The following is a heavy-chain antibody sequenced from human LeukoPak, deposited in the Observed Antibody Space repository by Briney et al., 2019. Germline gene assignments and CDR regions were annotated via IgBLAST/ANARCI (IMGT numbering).Heavy chain of an antibody. Sequence: GGSLRLSCAASGFTFSSYSMNWVRQAPGKGLEWVSYISSSSSTIYYADSVKGRFTISRDNAKNSLYLQMNSLRAEDTAVYYCARDSDDYVWGSYRLYFDYWGQGTLVTVSS. CDR1: GFTFSSYS. CDR3: ARDSDDYVWGSYRLYFDY. D-gene: IGHD3-16*02. V-gene: IGHV3-48*01. J-gene: IGHJ4*02. CDR2: ISSSSSTI.